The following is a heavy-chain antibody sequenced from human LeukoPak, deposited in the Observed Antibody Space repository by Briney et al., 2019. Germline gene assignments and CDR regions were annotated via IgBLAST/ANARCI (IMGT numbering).Heavy chain of an antibody. J-gene: IGHJ3*02. D-gene: IGHD3-22*01. CDR2: IHYSGST. CDR3: AKDKRITLIEGARDAFDI. Sequence: SETLSLTCTVSGGSISSGNYWSWIRQHPGKGLEWIGHIHYSGSTFYNPSLKSRVLMSVDTSKNQFSLKLRSVTAADTAVYYCAKDKRITLIEGARDAFDIWGQGTMVAVSS. CDR1: GGSISSGNY. V-gene: IGHV4-31*03.